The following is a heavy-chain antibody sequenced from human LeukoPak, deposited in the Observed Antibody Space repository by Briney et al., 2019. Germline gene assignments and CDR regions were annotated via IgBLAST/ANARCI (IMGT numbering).Heavy chain of an antibody. CDR2: IYSGGST. D-gene: IGHD3-22*01. J-gene: IGHJ4*02. CDR3: ARQLSGYYFDY. Sequence: QSGGSLRLSCVASGFTVSSNYMTWVRQAPGKGLEWVSVIYSGGSTNYAGTVKGRFTISRDNSKNTVYLQMNSLRAEDTAVYYCARQLSGYYFDYWGQGTLVTVSS. CDR1: GFTVSSNY. V-gene: IGHV3-53*01.